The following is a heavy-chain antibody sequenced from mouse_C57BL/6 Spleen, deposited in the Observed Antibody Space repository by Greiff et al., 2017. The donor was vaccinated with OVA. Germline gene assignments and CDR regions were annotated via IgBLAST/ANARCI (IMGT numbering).Heavy chain of an antibody. Sequence: VQLVESGPGLVQPSQSLSITCTVSGFSLTSYGVHWVRQSPGKGLEWLGVIWSGGSTDYNAAFISRLSISKDNSKSQVFFKMNSLQADDTAIDYCARKGGNYGSAYAMDYWGQGTSVTVSS. CDR1: GFSLTSYG. V-gene: IGHV2-2*01. CDR2: IWSGGST. D-gene: IGHD1-1*01. CDR3: ARKGGNYGSAYAMDY. J-gene: IGHJ4*01.